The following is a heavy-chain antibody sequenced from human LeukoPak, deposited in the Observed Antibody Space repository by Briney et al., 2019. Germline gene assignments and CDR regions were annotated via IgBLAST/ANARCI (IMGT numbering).Heavy chain of an antibody. J-gene: IGHJ4*02. Sequence: TGGSLRLSCAASRFTFSNYWMHWVRQAPGKGLVWVSRIDSDGSRTSYADSVKGRFTISRDNAKNTLYLQMNSLRAEDTAVYYCARKSGSYYFFDYWGQGTLVTVS. D-gene: IGHD1-26*01. V-gene: IGHV3-74*01. CDR3: ARKSGSYYFFDY. CDR1: RFTFSNYW. CDR2: IDSDGSRT.